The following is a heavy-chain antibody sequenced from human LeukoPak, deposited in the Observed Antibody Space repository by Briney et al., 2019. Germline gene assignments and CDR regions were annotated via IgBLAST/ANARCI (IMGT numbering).Heavy chain of an antibody. D-gene: IGHD6-19*01. CDR2: ISSSSSTI. CDR1: GFTFSSYS. J-gene: IGHJ4*02. V-gene: IGHV3-48*02. CDR3: ARVSDPDSGWYYYFDY. Sequence: GGSLRLSCAASGFTFSSYSMNWVRQAPGKGLEWVSYISSSSSTIYYADSVKGRLTISRDNAKNSLYLQMNSLRDEDTAVYYCARVSDPDSGWYYYFDYWGQGTLVTVSS.